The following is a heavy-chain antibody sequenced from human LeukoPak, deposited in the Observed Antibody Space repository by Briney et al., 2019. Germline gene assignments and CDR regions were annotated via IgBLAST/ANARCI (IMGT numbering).Heavy chain of an antibody. CDR2: IHYTGST. Sequence: SETLSLTCTVSGGSISSGSYYWSWIRQPAGNGLECIGYIHYTGSTNYNPSLKSRVTISVDTSKNQFSLKLSSVTAADTGIYYCARGGYYGSGNDFRFDPWGQGTLVTVSS. V-gene: IGHV4-61*10. CDR3: ARGGYYGSGNDFRFDP. CDR1: GGSISSGSYY. D-gene: IGHD3-10*01. J-gene: IGHJ5*02.